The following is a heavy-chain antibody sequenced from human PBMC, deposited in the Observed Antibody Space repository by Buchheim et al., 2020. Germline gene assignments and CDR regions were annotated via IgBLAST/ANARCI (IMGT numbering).Heavy chain of an antibody. D-gene: IGHD6-13*01. CDR3: ARDWHYSSTWYSGKWFDP. Sequence: EVQLVESGGGLVQPGGSLRLSCAASGFTFSSYWMSWVRQAPGKGLEWVANIKQDGGEKYYVASVKGRFTISRDNPKNSLYLQMNSLRAEDTALYYCARDWHYSSTWYSGKWFDPWGQGTL. V-gene: IGHV3-7*01. CDR1: GFTFSSYW. CDR2: IKQDGGEK. J-gene: IGHJ5*02.